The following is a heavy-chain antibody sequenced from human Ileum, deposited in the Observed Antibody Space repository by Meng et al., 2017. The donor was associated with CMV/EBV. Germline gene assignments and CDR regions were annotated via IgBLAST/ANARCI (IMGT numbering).Heavy chain of an antibody. J-gene: IGHJ6*02. V-gene: IGHV3-11*01. CDR1: GFYFSDYY. CDR3: ARTAHDIVVGAPHAMVV. D-gene: IGHD2-15*01. Sequence: GGSLRLSCAASGFYFSDYYMSWVRQAPGKGLEWVSYIRSSITTMFYADSVRGRFTISRDNAKNSLYLQMNSLRAEDTAVYYCARTAHDIVVGAPHAMVVWGQGTTVTVSS. CDR2: IRSSITTM.